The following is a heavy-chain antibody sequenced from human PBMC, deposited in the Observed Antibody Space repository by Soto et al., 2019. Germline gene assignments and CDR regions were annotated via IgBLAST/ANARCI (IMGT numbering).Heavy chain of an antibody. CDR3: AKDRVVATYGY. Sequence: EVQLLESGGGLVQPGGSLRLSCAASGFTFSSYAMSWVRQAPGKGLEWVSAISGSGGSTYYADSVKGRFTISRDNSKNRLDLQMNSLRAEDTAVYYWAKDRVVATYGYWGQGTLVTVSS. CDR2: ISGSGGST. D-gene: IGHD5-12*01. CDR1: GFTFSSYA. V-gene: IGHV3-23*01. J-gene: IGHJ4*02.